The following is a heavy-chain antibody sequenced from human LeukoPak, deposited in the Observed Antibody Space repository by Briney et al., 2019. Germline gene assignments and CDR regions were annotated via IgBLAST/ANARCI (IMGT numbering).Heavy chain of an antibody. D-gene: IGHD3-22*01. CDR3: ARAPLYYYDSSGPFDY. CDR2: ISSSGSTI. Sequence: PGGSLRLSCAASGFTFSSYEMNWVRQAPGKGLEWVSYISSSGSTIYYADSVKGRFTISRDNAKNSLYLHMNRLRAEDTAVYYCARAPLYYYDSSGPFDYWGQGTLVTVSS. V-gene: IGHV3-48*03. CDR1: GFTFSSYE. J-gene: IGHJ4*02.